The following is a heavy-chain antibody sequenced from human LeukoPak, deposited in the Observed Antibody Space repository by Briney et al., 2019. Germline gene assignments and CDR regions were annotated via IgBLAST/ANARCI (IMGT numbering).Heavy chain of an antibody. CDR3: ARDRGFWSGSYYFDY. J-gene: IGHJ4*02. Sequence: ASVKVSCKASGYTFTGYYMHWVRQAPGQGLEWKGWINPNSGGTNYAQKFQGRVTMTRDTSISTAYMELSRLRSDDTAVYYCARDRGFWSGSYYFDYWGQGTLVTVSS. CDR1: GYTFTGYY. CDR2: INPNSGGT. D-gene: IGHD3-3*01. V-gene: IGHV1-2*02.